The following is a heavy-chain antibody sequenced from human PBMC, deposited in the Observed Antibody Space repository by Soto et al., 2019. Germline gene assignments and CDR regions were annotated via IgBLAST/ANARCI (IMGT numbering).Heavy chain of an antibody. D-gene: IGHD4-17*01. Sequence: QVQLVESWGGVVQPGRSLRLSCAASGFTFSSYGMHWVRQAPGKGLEWVAVISYDGSNKYYADSVKGRFTISRDNSKNTLYLQMNSLRAEDTAVYYCAKGPYYGDYGEGYFDYWGQGTLVTVSS. V-gene: IGHV3-30*18. CDR1: GFTFSSYG. J-gene: IGHJ4*02. CDR3: AKGPYYGDYGEGYFDY. CDR2: ISYDGSNK.